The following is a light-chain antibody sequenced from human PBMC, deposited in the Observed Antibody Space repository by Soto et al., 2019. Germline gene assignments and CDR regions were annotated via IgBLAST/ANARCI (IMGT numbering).Light chain of an antibody. Sequence: SYELTQPPSVSVSPGKTASITCSGDKLGDKYACWYQQKPGQSPVLVIYQDSKRPSGIPERFSGSNSGNTATLTISGTQAMDEADYCCQAWGSSTKVVFGGGTKLTVL. CDR2: QDS. J-gene: IGLJ2*01. CDR1: KLGDKY. V-gene: IGLV3-1*01. CDR3: QAWGSSTKVV.